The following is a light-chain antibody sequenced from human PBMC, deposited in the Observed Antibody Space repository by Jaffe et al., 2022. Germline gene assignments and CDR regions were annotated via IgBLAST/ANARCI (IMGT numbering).Light chain of an antibody. CDR2: EVS. V-gene: IGLV2-8*01. J-gene: IGLJ2*01. CDR1: SSDVGGSNY. Sequence: QSALTQPPSASGSPGQSVTISCTGTSSDVGGSNYVSWYQQHPGKASKLMIYEVSKRPSGVPDRFSGSKSGNTASLTVSGLQADDEADYYCSSYAGSNNYVVFGGGTKLTVL. CDR3: SSYAGSNNYVV.